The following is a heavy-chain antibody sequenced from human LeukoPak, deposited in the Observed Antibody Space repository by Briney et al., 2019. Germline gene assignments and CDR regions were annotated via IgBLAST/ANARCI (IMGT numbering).Heavy chain of an antibody. CDR1: GGTFSSYA. CDR3: ARGPPSPFDY. CDR2: IIPIFDTT. V-gene: IGHV1-69*05. J-gene: IGHJ4*02. Sequence: ASVKVSCKASGGTFSSYAISWVRQAPGQGLEWMGGIIPIFDTTNYAQKLQGRVTMTTDTSTSTAYMELRSLRSDDTAVYYCARGPPSPFDYWGQGTLVTVSS.